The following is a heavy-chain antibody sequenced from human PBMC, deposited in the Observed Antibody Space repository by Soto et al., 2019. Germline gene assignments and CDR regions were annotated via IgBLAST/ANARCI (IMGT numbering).Heavy chain of an antibody. D-gene: IGHD5-18*01. CDR2: IYYSGST. Sequence: QVQLQESGPGLVKPSQTLSLTCTVSGGSISSGDYYWSWIRQPPGKGLEWIGYIYYSGSTYYNPSLKIRVTISVDTSKHQFSLKLSSVTAADTAVYYCAREVDTAMVNYWYFDLWGRGTLVTVSS. V-gene: IGHV4-30-4*01. J-gene: IGHJ2*01. CDR1: GGSISSGDYY. CDR3: AREVDTAMVNYWYFDL.